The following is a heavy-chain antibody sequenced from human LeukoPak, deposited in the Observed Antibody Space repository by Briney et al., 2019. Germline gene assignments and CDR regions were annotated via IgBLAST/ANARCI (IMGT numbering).Heavy chain of an antibody. Sequence: PGRSLRLSCAASGFKFNNYAMHWARQAPGKGLEWVAVISYDGSNKDYPDSVKGRFTISRDNSKNTLYLQMNSLRAEDTAVYYCARGARKADDYGGFFDSWGQGTLVTVSS. CDR3: ARGARKADDYGGFFDS. CDR1: GFKFNNYA. V-gene: IGHV3-30*04. J-gene: IGHJ4*02. CDR2: ISYDGSNK. D-gene: IGHD4-23*01.